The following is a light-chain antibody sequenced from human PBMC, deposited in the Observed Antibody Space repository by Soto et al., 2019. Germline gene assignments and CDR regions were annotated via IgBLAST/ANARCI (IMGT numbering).Light chain of an antibody. CDR3: QQTYSPPPT. J-gene: IGKJ2*01. CDR2: AES. Sequence: DLQMTQSPSSLSASVGDRVTITCRASQRSASYLNWYQQKPGQAPQLLIYAESSLGSGVPSRFSGDGSGTDFPLTISSLQPEDFAIYYCQQTYSPPPTFGQGTKLEL. V-gene: IGKV1-39*01. CDR1: QRSASY.